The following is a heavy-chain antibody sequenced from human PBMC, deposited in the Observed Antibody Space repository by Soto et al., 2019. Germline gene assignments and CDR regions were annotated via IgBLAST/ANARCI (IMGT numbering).Heavy chain of an antibody. V-gene: IGHV4-31*03. CDR1: GGSISSGGYY. J-gene: IGHJ4*02. D-gene: IGHD6-13*01. CDR3: ARACPIFDYNSSWFDY. CDR2: IYYSGST. Sequence: SETLSLTCTVSGGSISSGGYYWSWIRQHPGKGLEWIGYIYYSGSTYYNPSLKSRVTISVDTSKNQFSLKLSSVTAADTAVYYCARACPIFDYNSSWFDYWGQGTLVTVSS.